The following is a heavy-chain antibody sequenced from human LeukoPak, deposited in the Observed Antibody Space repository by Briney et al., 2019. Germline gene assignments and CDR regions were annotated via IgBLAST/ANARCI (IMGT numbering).Heavy chain of an antibody. Sequence: SGTLSLTCTVSGGSISSYYWSWIRQPAGKGLEWIGRIYTSGSTNYNPSLKSRVTMSVDTSKNQFSLKLSSVTAADTAVYYCARGEVVPAASYGMDVWGQGTTVTVSS. V-gene: IGHV4-4*07. J-gene: IGHJ6*02. CDR1: GGSISSYY. CDR3: ARGEVVPAASYGMDV. CDR2: IYTSGST. D-gene: IGHD2-2*01.